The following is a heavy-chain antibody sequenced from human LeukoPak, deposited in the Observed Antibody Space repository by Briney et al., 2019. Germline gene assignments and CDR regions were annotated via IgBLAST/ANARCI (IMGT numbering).Heavy chain of an antibody. CDR2: IYPGDSDT. CDR3: ARRWSSHYFDY. Sequence: AESLEISCKGSGYRFNEYWIGWVPQMPGKGLEGMGIIYPGDSDTRYSPSFQGHVTISADKSINTAYLQWSSLKASDTAMYYCARRWSSHYFDYWGQGTLVTVSS. CDR1: GYRFNEYW. J-gene: IGHJ4*02. D-gene: IGHD6-13*01. V-gene: IGHV5-51*01.